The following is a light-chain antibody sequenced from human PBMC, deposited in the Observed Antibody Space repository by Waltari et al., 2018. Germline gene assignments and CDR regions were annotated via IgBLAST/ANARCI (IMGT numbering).Light chain of an antibody. V-gene: IGKV3-20*01. CDR1: QSVSRT. CDR3: QKYGTLPAT. CDR2: DAS. J-gene: IGKJ1*01. Sequence: EIVLTQSPGTLSLSPGERATLSCRASQSVSRTLAWYQQKPGQAPRLLIYDASSRATGIPDRFRGSGSGTDFSLTISRLEPEDFAVYYCQKYGTLPATFGRGTKVEIK.